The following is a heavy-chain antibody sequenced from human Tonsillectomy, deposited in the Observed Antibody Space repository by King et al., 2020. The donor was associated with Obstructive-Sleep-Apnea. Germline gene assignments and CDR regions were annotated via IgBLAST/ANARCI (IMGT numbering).Heavy chain of an antibody. J-gene: IGHJ4*02. Sequence: QLQESGPGLVKPSETLSLTCTVSVGSINSYYWSWIRQPPGKGLEWIGYIYYSGSTNYNPSLKSRVTISVDTSKNQFSLKLSSVTAADTAVYYCARGANWNDEYFDYWGQGTLVTVSS. D-gene: IGHD1-1*01. CDR1: VGSINSYY. CDR3: ARGANWNDEYFDY. V-gene: IGHV4-59*01. CDR2: IYYSGST.